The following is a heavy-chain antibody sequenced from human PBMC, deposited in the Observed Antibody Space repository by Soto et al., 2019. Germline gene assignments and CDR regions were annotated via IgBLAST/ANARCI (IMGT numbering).Heavy chain of an antibody. CDR3: ARSGFDEWLFLPPYYYYGMDV. V-gene: IGHV1-3*01. CDR2: INAGNGNT. J-gene: IGHJ6*02. D-gene: IGHD3-3*01. Sequence: QVQLVQSGAEVKKPGASVKVSCKASGYTFTSYAMHWVRQAPGQRLEWMGWINAGNGNTKYSQKFQGRVTITRDTSASTAYMELSSLRSEDTAVYYCARSGFDEWLFLPPYYYYGMDVWGQGTTVTFSS. CDR1: GYTFTSYA.